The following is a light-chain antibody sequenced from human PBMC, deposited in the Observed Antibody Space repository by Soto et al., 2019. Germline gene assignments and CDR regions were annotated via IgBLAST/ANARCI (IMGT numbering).Light chain of an antibody. J-gene: IGKJ4*01. CDR1: QSVSSY. V-gene: IGKV3-11*01. Sequence: IVLTQSPATLSLSPGERATLSCRATQSVSSYVAWYQQKPGQAPRLLIDVSSNRATGVPARFSGSGSGTDFTLTISNLEPEDFAVYYCQQRSAWPLTFGGGTKVEIK. CDR2: VSS. CDR3: QQRSAWPLT.